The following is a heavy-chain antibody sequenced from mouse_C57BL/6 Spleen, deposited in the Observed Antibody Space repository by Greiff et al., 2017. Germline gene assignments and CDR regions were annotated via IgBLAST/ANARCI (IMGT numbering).Heavy chain of an antibody. CDR3: ARYYYGSSYNYFDY. Sequence: QVQLQESGAELARPGASVKLSCKASGYTFTSYGISWVKQRTGQGLEWIGEIYPRSGNTYYTEKFKGKATLTADKASSTAYMELRSLTSEDSAVYFCARYYYGSSYNYFDYWGQGTTLTVSS. D-gene: IGHD1-1*01. CDR2: IYPRSGNT. J-gene: IGHJ2*01. V-gene: IGHV1-81*01. CDR1: GYTFTSYG.